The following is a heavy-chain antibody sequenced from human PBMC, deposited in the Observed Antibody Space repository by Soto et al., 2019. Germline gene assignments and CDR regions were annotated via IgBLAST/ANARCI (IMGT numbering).Heavy chain of an antibody. CDR1: GGSISTYY. Sequence: SETLSLTCTVSGGSISTYYWTWIRQPPGRGLEWIGYVYYTGSTKYNPSLESRVTISIDTSKNQFSLKLSSVTAADTAVYYCARGIRYSGYLDINWFDPWGQGTLVTVSS. J-gene: IGHJ5*02. CDR2: VYYTGST. CDR3: ARGIRYSGYLDINWFDP. V-gene: IGHV4-59*12. D-gene: IGHD5-12*01.